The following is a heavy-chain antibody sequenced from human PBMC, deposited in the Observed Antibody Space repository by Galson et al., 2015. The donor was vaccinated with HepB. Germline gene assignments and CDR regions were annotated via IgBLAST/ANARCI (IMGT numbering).Heavy chain of an antibody. Sequence: PALVKPTQTLTLTCTFSGFSLSTSGVGVGWIRQPPGKALEWLAPIYWSDDKRYSPSLKSRLTITKDTSKNQVVLTMTNTDPVDTATYYCTHRRRDYDYIWGNYRFDAFDIWGQGTMVTVSS. J-gene: IGHJ3*02. CDR1: GFSLSTSGVG. CDR2: IYWSDDK. CDR3: THRRRDYDYIWGNYRFDAFDI. D-gene: IGHD3-16*02. V-gene: IGHV2-5*01.